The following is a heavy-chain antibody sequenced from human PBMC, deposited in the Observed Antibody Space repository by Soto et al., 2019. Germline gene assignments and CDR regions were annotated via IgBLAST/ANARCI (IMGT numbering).Heavy chain of an antibody. D-gene: IGHD3-22*01. CDR3: ARDLKRYYDSSGYGYYYYGMDV. J-gene: IGHJ6*02. CDR1: GGTFSSYA. V-gene: IGHV1-69*01. Sequence: QVQLVQSGAEVKKPGSSVKVSCKASGGTFSSYAISWVRQAPGQGLAWMGGIIPIFGTANYAQKFQGRVTITADESTTTAYMELSSLRSEDTAVYYCARDLKRYYDSSGYGYYYYGMDVWGQGTTVTVSS. CDR2: IIPIFGTA.